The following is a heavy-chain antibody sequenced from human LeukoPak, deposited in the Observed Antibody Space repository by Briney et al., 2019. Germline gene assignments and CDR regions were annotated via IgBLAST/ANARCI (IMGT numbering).Heavy chain of an antibody. J-gene: IGHJ5*02. V-gene: IGHV4-31*03. CDR3: ARVAAIAAPYFDP. Sequence: SETLSLTCTVSGGSISSGGYYWSWIRQHPGKGLEWIGYIYYSGSTYYNPSLKSRVTISVDTSKNQFSLKLSSVTAADTAVYYCARVAAIAAPYFDPWGQGTLVTVSS. D-gene: IGHD6-6*01. CDR2: IYYSGST. CDR1: GGSISSGGYY.